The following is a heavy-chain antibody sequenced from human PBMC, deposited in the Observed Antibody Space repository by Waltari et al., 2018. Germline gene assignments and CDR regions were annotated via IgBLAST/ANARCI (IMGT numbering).Heavy chain of an antibody. D-gene: IGHD5-12*01. CDR3: ARDRLIEMATSGTYYYYGMDV. V-gene: IGHV1-69*05. CDR1: GGTFSSYA. CDR2: IIPIFGTA. J-gene: IGHJ6*02. Sequence: QVQLVQSGAEVKKPGSSVKVSCKASGGTFSSYAISWVRQAPGQGLEWMGGIIPIFGTANYAQKFQGRVTITTDESTSTAYMELSSLRAEDTAVYYCARDRLIEMATSGTYYYYGMDVWGQGTTVTVSS.